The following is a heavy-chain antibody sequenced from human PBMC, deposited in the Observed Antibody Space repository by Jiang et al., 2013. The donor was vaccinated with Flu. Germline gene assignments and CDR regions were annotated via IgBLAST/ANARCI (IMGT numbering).Heavy chain of an antibody. D-gene: IGHD3-10*01. CDR3: ARLVQITMVRGVGFFDY. CDR1: SSSSYY. CDR2: SIIWEH. V-gene: IGHV4-39*01. Sequence: SSSSYYWGVDPPAPTGRGWSGLGVSIIWEHLLQPSLKSRVTISVDTSKNQFSLKLSSVTAADTAVYYCARLVQITMVRGVGFFDYWGQGTLVTVSS. J-gene: IGHJ4*02.